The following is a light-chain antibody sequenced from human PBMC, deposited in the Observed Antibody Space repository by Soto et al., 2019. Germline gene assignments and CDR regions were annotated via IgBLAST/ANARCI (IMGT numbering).Light chain of an antibody. V-gene: IGLV2-8*01. CDR3: SSYAGSNNWV. CDR2: AVN. Sequence: QAVVTQPPSASGSPGQSVTISCTGTSSDVGGFNYISWYQQHPGKAPKLMIYAVNKRPSGVPERFSGSKSVNTASLTVSGLQAEDEADYYCSSYAGSNNWVFGGGTKLTVL. J-gene: IGLJ3*02. CDR1: SSDVGGFNY.